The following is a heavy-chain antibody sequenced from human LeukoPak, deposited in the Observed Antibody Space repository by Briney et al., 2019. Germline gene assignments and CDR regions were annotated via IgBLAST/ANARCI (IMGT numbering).Heavy chain of an antibody. CDR2: INPDSGST. D-gene: IGHD3-22*01. J-gene: IGHJ4*02. CDR1: GYTFTDYY. V-gene: IGHV1-2*02. Sequence: ASVKVSCEGSGYTFTDYYIHWVRQAPGQGLEWMGWINPDSGSTNYVRNFQGRVTMARDPSINTAYMELNTLRSDDTALYFCARDHRHTSDYQDFDYWGQGTLVTVSS. CDR3: ARDHRHTSDYQDFDY.